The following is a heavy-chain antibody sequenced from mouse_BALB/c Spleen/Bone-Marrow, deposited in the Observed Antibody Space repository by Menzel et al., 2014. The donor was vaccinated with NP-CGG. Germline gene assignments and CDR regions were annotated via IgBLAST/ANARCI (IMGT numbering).Heavy chain of an antibody. CDR2: INPYNGDT. J-gene: IGHJ2*01. V-gene: IGHV1-20*02. CDR3: ARDYYDYYFDY. D-gene: IGHD2-4*01. CDR1: GYSFTGYF. Sequence: EVQLQESGPELVKPGASVKISCKASGYSFTGYFMNWVMPSHGKSLEWIGRINPYNGDTFYNQKFKGKATLTVDKSSSTAHMELRSLASEDSAVYYCARDYYDYYFDYWGQGTTLTVSS.